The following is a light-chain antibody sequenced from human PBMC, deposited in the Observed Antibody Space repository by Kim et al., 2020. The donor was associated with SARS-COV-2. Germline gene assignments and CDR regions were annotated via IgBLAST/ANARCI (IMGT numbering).Light chain of an antibody. Sequence: LSPGERATLSCRAIQSVSSSYLDWCQQKPGQAPRLLIHGASSRATGIPDRFSGSGSGTDFSLTISRLEPEDFAVYYCQQYGSSPRTFGQGTKLEIK. CDR1: QSVSSSY. J-gene: IGKJ2*01. CDR3: QQYGSSPRT. CDR2: GAS. V-gene: IGKV3-20*01.